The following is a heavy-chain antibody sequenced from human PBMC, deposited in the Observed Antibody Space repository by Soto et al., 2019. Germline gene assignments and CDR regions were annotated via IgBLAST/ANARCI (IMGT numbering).Heavy chain of an antibody. CDR1: GFTFSSYA. Sequence: QVQLVESGGGVVQPGRSLRLSCAASGFTFSSYAMHCVRQAPGKGLEWVAVISYDGSNKYDADSVKGRFTISRDNSKHTLYLQMDTLRAEDTAVYYCVRDKAPILYCSGRDLWGQWTTVTVS. CDR3: VRDKAPILYCSGRDL. CDR2: ISYDGSNK. J-gene: IGHJ6*02. V-gene: IGHV3-30-3*01.